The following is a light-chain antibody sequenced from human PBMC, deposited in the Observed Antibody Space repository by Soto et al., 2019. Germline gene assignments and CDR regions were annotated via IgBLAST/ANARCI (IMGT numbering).Light chain of an antibody. Sequence: DIQMTQSPSTLPASVGDRVTITCRASQSVDNCLAWFQQKPGKAPKALIHRASSLDSGVPSRFSGSGWGRASSLTTTSLQPDDVATSYCQHYCASSPWTFGQGTKVEIK. CDR3: QHYCASSPWT. CDR2: RAS. V-gene: IGKV1-5*03. J-gene: IGKJ1*01. CDR1: QSVDNC.